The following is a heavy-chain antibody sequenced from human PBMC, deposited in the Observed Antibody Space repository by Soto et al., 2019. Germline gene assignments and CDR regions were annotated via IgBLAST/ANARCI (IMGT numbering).Heavy chain of an antibody. CDR1: GGTFSSYA. Sequence: ASVKVSCKASGGTFSSYAISWVRQAPGQGLEWMGGIIPIFGTANYAQKFQGRVTITADESTSTAYMELSSLRSEDTAVYYCARGVHYYDSNDYWGQGTLVTVSS. CDR3: ARGVHYYDSNDY. CDR2: IIPIFGTA. V-gene: IGHV1-69*13. D-gene: IGHD3-22*01. J-gene: IGHJ4*02.